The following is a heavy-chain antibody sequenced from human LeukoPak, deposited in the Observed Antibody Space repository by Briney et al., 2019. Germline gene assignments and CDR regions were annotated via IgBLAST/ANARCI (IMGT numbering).Heavy chain of an antibody. D-gene: IGHD3-22*01. CDR3: AKYDYYDSSGYFYAGD. Sequence: SQTLSLTCTVSGDSNSSGGYYWSWIRQRPGEGLEWIGYIYYSGNTYYTPSLKSRVTISLDTSKNQFSLKLSFVTAADTAVYYCAKYDYYDSSGYFYAGDWGQGTLVTVSS. V-gene: IGHV4-31*03. J-gene: IGHJ4*02. CDR2: IYYSGNT. CDR1: GDSNSSGGYY.